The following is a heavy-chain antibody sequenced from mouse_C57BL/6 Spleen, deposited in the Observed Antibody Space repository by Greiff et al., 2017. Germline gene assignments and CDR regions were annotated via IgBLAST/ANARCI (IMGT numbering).Heavy chain of an antibody. CDR1: GFTFSSYG. D-gene: IGHD2-1*01. V-gene: IGHV5-6*02. J-gene: IGHJ4*01. CDR3: ARHGDYGNYDAMDY. Sequence: DVMLVESGGDLVKPGGSLKLSCAASGFTFSSYGLSWVRQTPDKRLEWVATISSGGSYTYYPDSVKGRFTISRDNAKNTLYLQMSSLKSEDTAMYYCARHGDYGNYDAMDYWGQGTSVTVSS. CDR2: ISSGGSYT.